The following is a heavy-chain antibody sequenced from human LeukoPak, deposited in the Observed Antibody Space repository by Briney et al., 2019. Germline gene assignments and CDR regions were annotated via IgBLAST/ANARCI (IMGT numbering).Heavy chain of an antibody. V-gene: IGHV1-69*06. J-gene: IGHJ4*02. CDR1: GGTFSSYA. CDR3: ARDSRDYVWGSYRYTGDY. Sequence: SVKVSCKASGGTFSSYAISWVRQAPGQGLEWMGGIIPIFGTANYAQKFQGRVTITVDKSTSTAYMELGSLRSEDTAVYYCARDSRDYVWGSYRYTGDYWGQGTLVTVSS. D-gene: IGHD3-16*02. CDR2: IIPIFGTA.